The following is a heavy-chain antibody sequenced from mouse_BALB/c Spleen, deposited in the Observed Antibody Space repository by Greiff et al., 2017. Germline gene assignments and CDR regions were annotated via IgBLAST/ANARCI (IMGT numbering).Heavy chain of an antibody. CDR1: GYTFTSYW. J-gene: IGHJ2*01. CDR2: IYPSDSYT. V-gene: IGHV1-69*02. Sequence: QVQLQQPGAELVRPGASVKLSCKASGYTFTSYWINWVKQRPGQGLEWIGNIYPSDSYTNYNQKFKDKATLTVDKSSSTAYMQLSSPTSEDSAVYYCTRREDGYFDYWGQGTTLTVSS. CDR3: TRREDGYFDY.